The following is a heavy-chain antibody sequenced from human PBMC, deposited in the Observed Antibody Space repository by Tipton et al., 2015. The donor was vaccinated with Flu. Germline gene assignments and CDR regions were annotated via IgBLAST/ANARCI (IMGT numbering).Heavy chain of an antibody. V-gene: IGHV4-34*01. J-gene: IGHJ6*04. D-gene: IGHD3-3*01. CDR3: ASVDVTIFGGDTILDV. CDR1: GGSFSGYY. Sequence: TLSLTCAVYGGSFSGYYWCWIRHPPAPGLERIGEINHSGSTNYNPPLKSQVPISVDTSKNQFSLKLSSVTAADTAVYYCASVDVTIFGGDTILDVWGKGTTVTVSS. CDR2: INHSGST.